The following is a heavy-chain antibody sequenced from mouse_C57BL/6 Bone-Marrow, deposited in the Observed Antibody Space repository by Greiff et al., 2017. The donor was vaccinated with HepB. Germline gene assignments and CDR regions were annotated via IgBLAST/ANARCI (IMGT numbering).Heavy chain of an antibody. CDR3: AYYGSSYYFDY. Sequence: QVQLKESGPELVKPGASVKISCKASGYAFSSSWMNWVKQRPGKGLEWIGRIYPGDGDTNYNGKFKGKATLTADKSSSTAYMQLSSLTSEDSAVYYCAYYGSSYYFDYWGQGTTLTVSS. J-gene: IGHJ2*01. D-gene: IGHD1-1*01. V-gene: IGHV1-82*01. CDR1: GYAFSSSW. CDR2: IYPGDGDT.